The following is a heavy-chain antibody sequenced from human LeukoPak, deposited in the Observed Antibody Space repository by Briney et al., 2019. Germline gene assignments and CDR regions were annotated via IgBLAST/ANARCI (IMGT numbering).Heavy chain of an antibody. V-gene: IGHV4-38-2*02. J-gene: IGHJ4*02. CDR3: ARAPGGRRVDY. Sequence: SETLSLTCTVSGYSISSGYYWGWIRQSPGKGLEWIGSIYHSGSTYYNPSLKSRVTISVDTSKNQFSLKLSSVTAADTAVYYCARAPGGRRVDYWGQGTLVTVSS. CDR1: GYSISSGYY. CDR2: IYHSGST. D-gene: IGHD3-16*01.